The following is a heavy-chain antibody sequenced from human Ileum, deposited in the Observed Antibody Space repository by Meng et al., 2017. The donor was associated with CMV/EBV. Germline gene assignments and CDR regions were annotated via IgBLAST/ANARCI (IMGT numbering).Heavy chain of an antibody. D-gene: IGHD3-3*02. CDR3: ARDLLSRHFDY. CDR1: GGSVSSSSYY. V-gene: IGHV4-39*07. J-gene: IGHJ4*02. CDR2: IYYSGGT. Sequence: SETLSLTCTVSGGSVSSSSYYWGWFRQPPGKGLEWIGSIYYSGGTWYNPSLKSRATISADTSKNQFSLKLSSVTAADTALYYCARDLLSRHFDYWGQGTLVTVSS.